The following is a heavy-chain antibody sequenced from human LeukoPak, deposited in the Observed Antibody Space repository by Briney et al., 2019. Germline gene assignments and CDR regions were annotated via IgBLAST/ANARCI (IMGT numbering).Heavy chain of an antibody. CDR1: AFIFSSYE. J-gene: IGHJ4*02. CDR2: ISSSGNTI. V-gene: IGHV3-48*03. CDR3: ARDHGAY. D-gene: IGHD3-10*01. Sequence: AGGSLSLSCAASAFIFSSYEMNWVRQAPGKGLECVSFISSSGNTIYYADSVKGRFTISRDNAKNSLYLQMNSLRAEDSAIYYCARDHGAYCGQGSLVTVSS.